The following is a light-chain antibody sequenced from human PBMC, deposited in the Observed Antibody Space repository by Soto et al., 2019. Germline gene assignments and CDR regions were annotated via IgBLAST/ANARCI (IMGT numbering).Light chain of an antibody. CDR2: GAS. J-gene: IGKJ4*02. V-gene: IGKV3-20*01. CDR3: QQYGSSPVT. CDR1: QSVSSSY. Sequence: EIVLTQAPGALSLSPGERATLSCRASQSVSSSYLAWYQQKPGQAPRLLIYGASRRATGIPDRFSGSGSGTDFTLTISSLEPEDFAVYYCQQYGSSPVTFGGGTKVELK.